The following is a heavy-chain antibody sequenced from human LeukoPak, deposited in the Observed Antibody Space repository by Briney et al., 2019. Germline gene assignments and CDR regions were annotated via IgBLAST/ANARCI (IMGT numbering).Heavy chain of an antibody. CDR1: GFTFSSYS. D-gene: IGHD3-16*01. CDR2: ISSSSSYI. CDR3: ARDGAGMDYDNWFDP. Sequence: GGSLRLSCAASGFTFSSYSMNWVRQAPGRGLEWVSSISSSSSYIYYADSVKGRFTISRDNAKNSLYLQMNSLRAEDTAVYYCARDGAGMDYDNWFDPWGQGTLVTVSS. V-gene: IGHV3-21*01. J-gene: IGHJ5*02.